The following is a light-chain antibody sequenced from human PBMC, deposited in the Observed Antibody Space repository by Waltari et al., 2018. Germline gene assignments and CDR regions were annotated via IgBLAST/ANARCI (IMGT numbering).Light chain of an antibody. CDR1: RSLVHSNGNTY. CDR2: RFS. J-gene: IGKJ2*03. V-gene: IGKV2-30*02. Sequence: DVVLTQSPLSLPVTLGQPASISCRSSRSLVHSNGNTYLAWFHQRPGQSPRRLLYRFSERDSGGPDRFNGSGSATDFTRRISRVEAEDVGLYYCMQGTHWPVYSFGQGTKLEIK. CDR3: MQGTHWPVYS.